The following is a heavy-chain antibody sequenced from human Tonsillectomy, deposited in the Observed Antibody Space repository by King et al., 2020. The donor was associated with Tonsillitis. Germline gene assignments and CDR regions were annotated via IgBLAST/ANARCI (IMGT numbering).Heavy chain of an antibody. CDR3: ARLPYYYDSSGYHYGPDAFDI. J-gene: IGHJ3*02. D-gene: IGHD3-22*01. Sequence: VQLVESGAEVKKPGASVKVSCKASGYTFTGYYMHWVRQAPGQGLEWMGWINPNSGGTNYAQKFQGRVTMTRDTSISTAYMELSRLRSDDTAVYYCARLPYYYDSSGYHYGPDAFDICGQGTMVTVSS. CDR2: INPNSGGT. V-gene: IGHV1-2*02. CDR1: GYTFTGYY.